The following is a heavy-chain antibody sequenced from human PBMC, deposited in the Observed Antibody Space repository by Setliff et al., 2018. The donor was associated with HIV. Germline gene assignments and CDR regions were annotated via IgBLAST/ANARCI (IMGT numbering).Heavy chain of an antibody. J-gene: IGHJ5*02. CDR3: ARRIDNSGSFPDKNWLDT. D-gene: IGHD3-10*01. CDR1: GGSISSYC. Sequence: SETLSLTCTVSGGSISSYCWNWIRQSPGRGLEWIGFIFSSGSTKYNPSLQSRVTMSIATPKNQFSLKLTSVTAADTAVYYCARRIDNSGSFPDKNWLDTWGQGSLITVSS. V-gene: IGHV4-4*09. CDR2: IFSSGST.